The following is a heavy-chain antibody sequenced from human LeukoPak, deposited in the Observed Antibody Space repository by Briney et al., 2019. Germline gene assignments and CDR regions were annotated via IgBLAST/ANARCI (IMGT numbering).Heavy chain of an antibody. D-gene: IGHD6-13*01. V-gene: IGHV3-7*01. Sequence: GGSLRLSCAASGFTFSSYWMTWVRPAPGKGLEWVANIKPDGSVGYYVDSVRGRFIISRDNAGNSLYLQMNSLRVEDTAVYYCTQNLVAAAGDHWGQGTLLSVSS. CDR2: IKPDGSVG. CDR1: GFTFSSYW. CDR3: TQNLVAAAGDH. J-gene: IGHJ4*02.